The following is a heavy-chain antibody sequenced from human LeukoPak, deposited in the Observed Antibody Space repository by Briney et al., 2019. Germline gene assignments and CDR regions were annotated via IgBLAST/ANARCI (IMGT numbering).Heavy chain of an antibody. Sequence: GGSLRLSRAASGFTFTNYGMHWVRQAPGKGLEWVAFIRSDGSKNYYADSVRGRFTISRDTSKNTLYLQMNSLRPEDTAVYYCTKASGRNLYGMDVWGQGTTATVSS. CDR1: GFTFTNYG. CDR3: TKASGRNLYGMDV. D-gene: IGHD3-10*01. CDR2: IRSDGSKN. V-gene: IGHV3-30*02. J-gene: IGHJ6*02.